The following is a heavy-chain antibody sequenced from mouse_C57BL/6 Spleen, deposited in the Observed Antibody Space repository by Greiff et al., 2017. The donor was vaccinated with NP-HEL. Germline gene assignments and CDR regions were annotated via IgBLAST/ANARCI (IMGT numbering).Heavy chain of an antibody. CDR3: ARHSGASWFAY. J-gene: IGHJ3*01. Sequence: DVMLVESGGDLVKPGGSLKLSCAASGFTFSSYGMSWVRQTPDKRLEWVATISSGGSYTYYPDSVKGRFTISRDNAKNTLYLQMSSLKSEDTAMYYCARHSGASWFAYWGQGTLVTVSA. CDR2: ISSGGSYT. V-gene: IGHV5-6*02. CDR1: GFTFSSYG.